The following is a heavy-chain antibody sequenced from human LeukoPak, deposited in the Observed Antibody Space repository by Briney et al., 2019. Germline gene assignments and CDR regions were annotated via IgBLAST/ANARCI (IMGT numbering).Heavy chain of an antibody. CDR3: ARPPMVRGVIITGDDVFDI. Sequence: PGGSLRLSCAASGFTFSSYGMHWVRQAPGKGLERVAVISYDGSNKYYADSVKGRFTISRDNSKNTLYLQMNSLRAEDTAVYYCARPPMVRGVIITGDDVFDIWGQGTMVTVSS. D-gene: IGHD3-10*01. CDR2: ISYDGSNK. CDR1: GFTFSSYG. J-gene: IGHJ3*02. V-gene: IGHV3-30*03.